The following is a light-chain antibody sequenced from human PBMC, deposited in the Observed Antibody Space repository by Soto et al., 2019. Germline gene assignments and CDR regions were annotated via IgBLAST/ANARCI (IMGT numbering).Light chain of an antibody. CDR1: QSISSW. CDR2: KAS. J-gene: IGKJ1*01. Sequence: DIQMTQSPSTLSASVGDRVTITCRASQSISSWLAWYQQKPGKAPKLLIYKASSLESGVPSRFSGSGSRTEFTLTISSLQPDDFACYYCQQYNSYPWTFGQGTNVEIK. CDR3: QQYNSYPWT. V-gene: IGKV1-5*03.